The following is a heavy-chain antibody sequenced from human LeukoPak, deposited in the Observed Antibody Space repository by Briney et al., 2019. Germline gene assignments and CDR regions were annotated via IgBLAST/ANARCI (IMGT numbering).Heavy chain of an antibody. CDR3: ARGFSGYELYFDY. V-gene: IGHV3-66*01. CDR1: GFTFSSYA. CDR2: IYSGGST. J-gene: IGHJ4*02. D-gene: IGHD5-12*01. Sequence: GGSLRLSCAAPGFTFSSYAMSWVRQAPGKGLEWVSVIYSGGSTYYADSVKGRFTISRDNSKNTLYLQMNSLRAEDTAVYYCARGFSGYELYFDYWGQGTLVTVSS.